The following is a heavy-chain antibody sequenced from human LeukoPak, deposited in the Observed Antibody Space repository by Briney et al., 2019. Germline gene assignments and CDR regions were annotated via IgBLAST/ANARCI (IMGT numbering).Heavy chain of an antibody. CDR3: ARDFPDSSGWYGTTHFDY. J-gene: IGHJ4*02. V-gene: IGHV4-59*01. Sequence: SETLSLTCTVSGGSISSYYWSWVRQPPGKGLEWIGYISYSGSTNHNPSLKSRVTISVDTSKNQFSLKLSSVTAADTAVYYCARDFPDSSGWYGTTHFDYWGQGTLVTVSS. D-gene: IGHD6-19*01. CDR1: GGSISSYY. CDR2: ISYSGST.